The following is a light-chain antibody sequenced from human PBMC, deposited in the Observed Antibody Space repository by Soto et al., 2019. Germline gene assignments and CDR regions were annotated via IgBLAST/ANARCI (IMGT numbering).Light chain of an antibody. CDR2: GAS. J-gene: IGKJ5*01. V-gene: IGKV3-20*01. Sequence: EIVLTQSPGTLSLSPGERATLSCRASQSVSSSYLAWYQQKPGQAPRLLIYGASSRATGIPDRFSGSGSGTDFTLTISRLEPEDFAVYYCQQYGSSPSITLGQGTRLEI. CDR1: QSVSSSY. CDR3: QQYGSSPSIT.